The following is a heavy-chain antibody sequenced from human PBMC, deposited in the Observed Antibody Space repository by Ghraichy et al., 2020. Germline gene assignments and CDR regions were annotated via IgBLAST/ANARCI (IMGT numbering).Heavy chain of an antibody. Sequence: SETLSLTCTVSGGSISSGGYYWSWIRQHPGKGLEWIGYIYYSGSTYYNPSLKSRVTISVDTSKNQFSLKLSSVTAADTAVYYCARDRSLIDYYDSSGYYGNFDYWGQGTLVTVSS. D-gene: IGHD3-22*01. V-gene: IGHV4-31*03. J-gene: IGHJ4*02. CDR3: ARDRSLIDYYDSSGYYGNFDY. CDR2: IYYSGST. CDR1: GGSISSGGYY.